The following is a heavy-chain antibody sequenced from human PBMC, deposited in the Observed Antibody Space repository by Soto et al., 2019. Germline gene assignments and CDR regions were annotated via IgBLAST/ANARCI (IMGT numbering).Heavy chain of an antibody. CDR1: GYSFTSYY. CDR3: ARVRYGGNSVYFHL. Sequence: QVQLVQSGAEVKRPGASVKVSCKASGYSFTSYYIHWARQAPGQGLEWMGIIDPSGGSPNYAQKFPGRVTMTRDTYTSTVYLELSSLTSEDTAVYYCARVRYGGNSVYFHLWGQGTLVTVSS. V-gene: IGHV1-46*01. CDR2: IDPSGGSP. D-gene: IGHD4-17*01. J-gene: IGHJ1*01.